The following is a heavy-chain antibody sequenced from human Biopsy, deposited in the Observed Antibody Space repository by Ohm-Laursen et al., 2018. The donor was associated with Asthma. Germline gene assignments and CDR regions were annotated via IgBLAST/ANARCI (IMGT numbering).Heavy chain of an antibody. Sequence: LRVSCALSGFRFNSHAGSRLRQALARGLDWVSSITGSGGFTYYADSVKGRFTISRDKYENNQYLQMNGLGPDDTVVYYCARDVMEWYLPAFDFWGQGTLVTVSS. CDR3: ARDVMEWYLPAFDF. V-gene: IGHV3-23*01. CDR1: GFRFNSHA. D-gene: IGHD3-3*01. CDR2: ITGSGGFT. J-gene: IGHJ4*02.